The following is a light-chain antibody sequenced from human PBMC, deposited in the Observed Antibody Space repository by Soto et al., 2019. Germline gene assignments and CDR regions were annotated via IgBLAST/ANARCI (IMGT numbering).Light chain of an antibody. V-gene: IGKV1-39*01. J-gene: IGKJ1*01. CDR2: AAS. Sequence: DIQMTQSPSSLSASVGDRLTITCRASQDISTYLNWYQQKPGKAPKLLIYAASTLQSGVPSRFSGSGSETDFTLTISSLQPEDFATYSCQQNYSATWTFGQGTKVDNK. CDR1: QDISTY. CDR3: QQNYSATWT.